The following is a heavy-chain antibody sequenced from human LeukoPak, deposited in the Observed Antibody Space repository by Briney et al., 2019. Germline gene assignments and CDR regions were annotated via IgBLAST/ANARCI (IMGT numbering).Heavy chain of an antibody. CDR2: IHNSGTT. D-gene: IGHD5-24*01. CDR1: GGSMSGYY. Sequence: SETLSLTCSVSGGSMSGYYWSWIRQSPGRGLEWIGYIHNSGTTNYNPSLKSRVTFSVDTSNNQFSLKLSSVTAADTAVYYCARNGRLQSVDYWGPGTLVTVSS. CDR3: ARNGRLQSVDY. J-gene: IGHJ4*02. V-gene: IGHV4-59*01.